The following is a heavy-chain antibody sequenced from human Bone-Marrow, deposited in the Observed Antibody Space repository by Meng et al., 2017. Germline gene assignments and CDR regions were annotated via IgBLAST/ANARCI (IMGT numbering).Heavy chain of an antibody. CDR3: ARAEVDTAMVYSFDY. D-gene: IGHD5-18*01. Sequence: SETLSLTCTVSGYSISSGYYWGWIRQPPGKGLEWIGYIYYSGSTNYNPSLKSRVTISVDTSKNQFSLKLSSVTAADTAVYYCARAEVDTAMVYSFDYWGQGTLVTVSS. CDR2: IYYSGST. CDR1: GYSISSGYY. J-gene: IGHJ4*02. V-gene: IGHV4-61*01.